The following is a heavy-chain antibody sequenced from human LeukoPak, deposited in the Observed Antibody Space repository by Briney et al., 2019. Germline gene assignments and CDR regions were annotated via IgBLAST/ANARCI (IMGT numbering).Heavy chain of an antibody. CDR2: IGGTTGNT. Sequence: GGSLRLSCATSGFTFSSHSMSWVRQAPGKGLEWVSTIGGTTGNTYYADSVKGRFAISRDTSRNMPYLQMSNLRADDTAVYYCAKLGYYGASRPFDCWGQGALVTASS. CDR3: AKLGYYGASRPFDC. D-gene: IGHD3-10*01. CDR1: GFTFSSHS. V-gene: IGHV3-23*01. J-gene: IGHJ4*02.